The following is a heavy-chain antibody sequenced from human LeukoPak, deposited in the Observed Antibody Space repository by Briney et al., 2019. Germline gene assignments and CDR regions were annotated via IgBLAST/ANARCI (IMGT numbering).Heavy chain of an antibody. Sequence: GGSLTLSCGAWGFTLSSYAMSWVRQAPGRALEWVSTISGSGDSTYYAASVKGRFTISRDNSKDTLYLQMNSLRPEDTGGYYCPKGCASTSCYTSEYWGRGTLVTVSS. V-gene: IGHV3-23*01. J-gene: IGHJ4*02. CDR1: GFTLSSYA. CDR2: ISGSGDST. CDR3: PKGCASTSCYTSEY. D-gene: IGHD2-2*02.